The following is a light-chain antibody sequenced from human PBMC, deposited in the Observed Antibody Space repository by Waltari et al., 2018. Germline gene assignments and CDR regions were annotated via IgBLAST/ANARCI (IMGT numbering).Light chain of an antibody. J-gene: IGKJ2*01. V-gene: IGKV4-1*01. CDR1: QSVLYSSNNKYY. CDR2: WAS. Sequence: DIVMTQSPDSLAVSLGERATINCKSSQSVLYSSNNKYYLAWYQQKPGQPPKLRIYWASTREAGVPDRFSGSGSGTDFTLTISSLQAEDVAVYYCQQYFSTPLTFGQGTKLEIK. CDR3: QQYFSTPLT.